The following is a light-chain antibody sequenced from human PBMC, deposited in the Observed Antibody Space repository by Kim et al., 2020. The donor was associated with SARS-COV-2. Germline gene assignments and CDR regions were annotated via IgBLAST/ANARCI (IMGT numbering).Light chain of an antibody. J-gene: IGKJ2*03. CDR3: HQYYSSPPS. CDR1: QTMLYNSNNKNY. Sequence: TATLNNKSNQTMLYNSNNKNYLAWYKQKPGQPPKVHIYWASTRESGVPDRFSGSGYGTDFTLTISSLQAEDVAVYYCHQYYSSPPSFGQATKLEI. CDR2: WAS. V-gene: IGKV4-1*01.